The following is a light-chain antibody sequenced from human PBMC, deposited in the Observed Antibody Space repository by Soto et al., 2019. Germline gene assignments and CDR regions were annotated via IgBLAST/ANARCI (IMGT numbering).Light chain of an antibody. CDR3: QSYDSSLRGSNV. CDR1: SSNNGAGYD. CDR2: GNS. J-gene: IGLJ1*01. V-gene: IGLV1-40*01. Sequence: QSVLTQPPSVSGAPGQRVTISCTGSSSNNGAGYDVHWYQQLPGTAPKLLIYGNSNRPSGVPDRFSGSKSGTSASLAITGLQAEDEADYYCQSYDSSLRGSNVFGTGTKVTVL.